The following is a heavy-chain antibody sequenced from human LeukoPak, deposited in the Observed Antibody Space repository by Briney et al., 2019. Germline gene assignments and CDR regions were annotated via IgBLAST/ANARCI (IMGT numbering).Heavy chain of an antibody. CDR1: GFTFSSYW. CDR2: IKQDGCEK. V-gene: IGHV3-7*01. J-gene: IGHJ4*02. D-gene: IGHD3-22*01. CDR3: AGGYYDSSGYSYFDY. Sequence: PGGSLRLFCAPSGFTFSSYWMRWVRQAAGKGLEWVAKIKQDGCEKYYVVSVKDRFTISRDNDKNSLYLQMNSLRAEDTAAYYCAGGYYDSSGYSYFDYWGQGTLVTVSS.